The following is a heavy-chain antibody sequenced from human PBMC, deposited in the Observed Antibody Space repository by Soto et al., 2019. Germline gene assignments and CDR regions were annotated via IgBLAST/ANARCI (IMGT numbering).Heavy chain of an antibody. CDR2: IDPSDSYT. CDR1: GYSFTSYW. V-gene: IGHV5-10-1*01. CDR3: ARKRSNYDILTGYYKEYYYGMDV. Sequence: PGESLKISCKGSGYSFTSYWISWVRQMPGKGLEWMGRIDPSDSYTNYSPSFQGHVTISADNSISTAYLQWSSLKASDTAMYYCARKRSNYDILTGYYKEYYYGMDVWGQGTTVTVS. J-gene: IGHJ6*02. D-gene: IGHD3-9*01.